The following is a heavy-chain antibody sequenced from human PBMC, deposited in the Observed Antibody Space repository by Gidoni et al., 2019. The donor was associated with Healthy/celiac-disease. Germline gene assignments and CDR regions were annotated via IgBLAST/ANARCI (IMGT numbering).Heavy chain of an antibody. CDR2: ISYDGSNK. CDR1: GCTFSSYG. Sequence: QVQLVESGGGVVQPGRSLRLSCAASGCTFSSYGMHWVRQAPGKGLEWVAVISYDGSNKYYADSVKGRFTISRDNSKNTLYLQMNSLRAEDTAVYYCAKDGSPFTRALDYWGQGTLVTVSS. J-gene: IGHJ4*02. CDR3: AKDGSPFTRALDY. D-gene: IGHD1-26*01. V-gene: IGHV3-30*18.